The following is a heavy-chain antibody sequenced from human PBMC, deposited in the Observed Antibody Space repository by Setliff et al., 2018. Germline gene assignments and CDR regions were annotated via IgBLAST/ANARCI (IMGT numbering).Heavy chain of an antibody. Sequence: GASVQVSCKTSGYTFTSYGISWVRQGPGQGLEWMGWISAYNGNTNYAQKFQGRVTMTTDTSTSTAYMELRSLRSDDTAVYYCAREGIERYQYYNFWSGYYTPDYWGQGTLVTVSS. CDR1: GYTFTSYG. V-gene: IGHV1-18*01. CDR3: AREGIERYQYYNFWSGYYTPDY. D-gene: IGHD3-3*01. CDR2: ISAYNGNT. J-gene: IGHJ4*02.